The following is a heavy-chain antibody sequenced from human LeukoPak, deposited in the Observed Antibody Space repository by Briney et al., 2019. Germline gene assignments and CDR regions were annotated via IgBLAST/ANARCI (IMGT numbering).Heavy chain of an antibody. D-gene: IGHD2-2*01. CDR1: GGSISSYY. Sequence: SETLSLTCTVSGGSISSYYWSWIRQPPGKGLEWIGYIYTSGSTNYNPSLKSRVTISVDTSKNQFSLKLSSVTAADTAVYYCARESIVVVPAAIKVGNWFDPWGQGTLVTVSS. CDR3: ARESIVVVPAAIKVGNWFDP. J-gene: IGHJ5*02. V-gene: IGHV4-4*08. CDR2: IYTSGST.